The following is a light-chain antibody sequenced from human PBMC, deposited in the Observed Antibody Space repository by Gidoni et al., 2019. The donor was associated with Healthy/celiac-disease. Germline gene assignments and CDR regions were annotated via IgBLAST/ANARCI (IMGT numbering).Light chain of an antibody. J-gene: IGKJ4*01. CDR2: YAS. CDR1: QSVSSY. Sequence: EIVLTQSPATLSLSPGERATLSCRASQSVSSYLAWYQQKPGQAPRLLIYYASNMATGIPARFSGSGSGTDFTLTISSLEPEDFAVYYCQQRSNWPLTFXGXTKVEIK. V-gene: IGKV3-11*01. CDR3: QQRSNWPLT.